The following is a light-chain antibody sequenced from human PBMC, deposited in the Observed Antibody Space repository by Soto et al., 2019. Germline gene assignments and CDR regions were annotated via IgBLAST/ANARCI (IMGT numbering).Light chain of an antibody. V-gene: IGLV2-14*01. J-gene: IGLJ1*01. Sequence: QSVLTQPASVSGSPGQSITISCTGTVSDIGTYNFVSWYQQHPGTAPKLLIYEVSNRPSGVSSRFSGSKSGDTASLTISGLQSEDEADYYCSSFRIGDTRVFGTGTKLTVL. CDR2: EVS. CDR1: VSDIGTYNF. CDR3: SSFRIGDTRV.